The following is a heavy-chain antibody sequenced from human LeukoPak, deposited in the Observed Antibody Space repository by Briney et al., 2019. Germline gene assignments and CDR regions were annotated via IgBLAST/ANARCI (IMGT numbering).Heavy chain of an antibody. Sequence: SETLSLTCTVSGYSISSGYYWGWIRQPPGKGLEWIGSIYHSGSTYYNPSLKSRVTISVDTSKNQFSLKLSSVTAADTAVYYCAGYCSGGSCYRSGYYYYYMDVWGKGTTVTVSS. CDR3: AGYCSGGSCYRSGYYYYYMDV. V-gene: IGHV4-38-2*02. J-gene: IGHJ6*03. D-gene: IGHD2-15*01. CDR2: IYHSGST. CDR1: GYSISSGYY.